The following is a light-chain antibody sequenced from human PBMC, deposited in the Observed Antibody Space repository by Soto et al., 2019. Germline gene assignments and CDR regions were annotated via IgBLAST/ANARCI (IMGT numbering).Light chain of an antibody. CDR1: SGHSSYI. CDR3: ETWDSNTWV. CDR2: IEGSGSY. Sequence: QPVLTQSSSASASLGSSVKLTCTLSSGHSSYIIAWYQQQPGKAPRYLMKIEGSGSYNKGSGVPDRFSGSSSGADRYLTISSLQFEDEADYYCETWDSNTWVFGGGTKLTVL. V-gene: IGLV4-60*02. J-gene: IGLJ3*02.